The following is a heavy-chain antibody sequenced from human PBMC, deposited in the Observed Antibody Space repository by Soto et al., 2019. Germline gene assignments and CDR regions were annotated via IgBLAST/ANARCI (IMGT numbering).Heavy chain of an antibody. CDR1: GYTFTSYD. V-gene: IGHV1-8*01. Sequence: ASVKVSCKASGYTFTSYDINWVRQATGQGLEWMGWMNPNSGNTGYAQKFQGRVTMTRNTSISTAYMELSSLRSEDTAVYYCARGRQQLDLFDYWGRGTLVTVSS. D-gene: IGHD6-13*01. CDR2: MNPNSGNT. CDR3: ARGRQQLDLFDY. J-gene: IGHJ4*02.